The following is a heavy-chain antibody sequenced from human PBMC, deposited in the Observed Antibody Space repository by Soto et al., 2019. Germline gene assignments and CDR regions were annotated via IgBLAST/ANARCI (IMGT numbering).Heavy chain of an antibody. Sequence: EVQLLESGGGLVQPGGSLRLSCAASGFTFSSYAMSWVRQAPGKGLEWVSSISPLGDSTHSADSVKGRITTSRDNSKNTMYLQMNSLRAEDKAVYYCARNYTPQQWVLPTYFDSWGQGALVTVSS. J-gene: IGHJ4*02. CDR1: GFTFSSYA. CDR2: ISPLGDST. CDR3: ARNYTPQQWVLPTYFDS. D-gene: IGHD6-19*01. V-gene: IGHV3-23*01.